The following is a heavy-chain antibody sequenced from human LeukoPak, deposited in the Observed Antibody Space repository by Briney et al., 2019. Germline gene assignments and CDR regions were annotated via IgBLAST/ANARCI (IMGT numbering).Heavy chain of an antibody. CDR1: GGTFSSYA. CDR2: IIPILGIA. Sequence: ASVKVSCKASGGTFSSYAISWVRQAPGQGLEWMGRIIPILGIANYAQKFQGRVTITADKSTSTAYMELSSLRSEDTAVYYCARTTVTTGGVGYFDYWGQGTLVTVSS. J-gene: IGHJ4*02. V-gene: IGHV1-69*04. CDR3: ARTTVTTGGVGYFDY. D-gene: IGHD4-17*01.